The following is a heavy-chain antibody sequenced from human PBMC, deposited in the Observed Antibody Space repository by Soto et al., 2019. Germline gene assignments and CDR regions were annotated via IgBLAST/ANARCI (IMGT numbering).Heavy chain of an antibody. CDR1: GYTFTSYY. J-gene: IGHJ3*02. D-gene: IGHD3-10*01. V-gene: IGHV1-46*03. Sequence: ASLMLSCKSSGYTFTSYYMHWVRHAPGQGLEWMGIINPSGGSTSYAQKFQGRVTMTRDTSTSTVYMELSSLRSEDTAVYYCARGGWFEEIDAFDIWGQGTMVTVSS. CDR3: ARGGWFEEIDAFDI. CDR2: INPSGGST.